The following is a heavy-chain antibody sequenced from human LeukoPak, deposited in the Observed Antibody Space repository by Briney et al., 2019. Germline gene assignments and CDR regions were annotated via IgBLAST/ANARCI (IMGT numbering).Heavy chain of an antibody. CDR2: IYHTGST. V-gene: IGHV4-38-2*02. Sequence: SETLSLTCTVSGYSISSGYYWGWIRQPPGEGLEWIGSIYHTGSTYYNPSLKSRVTISVDTSKNQLSLKLTSVTAADTAVYYCVKGGYYYDSSGSIWGQGTLVTASS. CDR1: GYSISSGYY. J-gene: IGHJ4*02. CDR3: VKGGYYYDSSGSI. D-gene: IGHD3-22*01.